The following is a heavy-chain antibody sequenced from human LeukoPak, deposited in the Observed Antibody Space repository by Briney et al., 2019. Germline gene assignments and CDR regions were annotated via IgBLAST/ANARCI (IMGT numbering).Heavy chain of an antibody. J-gene: IGHJ5*02. Sequence: GESLKISCKGSGYTFNNYWIAWVRQMPGKGLEWMGRIDPSDSYTNYSPSFQGHVTISADKSISTAYLQWSSLKASDTAMYYCARQGIVVVPAADNWFDPWGQGTLVTVSS. V-gene: IGHV5-10-1*01. CDR1: GYTFNNYW. CDR2: IDPSDSYT. CDR3: ARQGIVVVPAADNWFDP. D-gene: IGHD2-2*01.